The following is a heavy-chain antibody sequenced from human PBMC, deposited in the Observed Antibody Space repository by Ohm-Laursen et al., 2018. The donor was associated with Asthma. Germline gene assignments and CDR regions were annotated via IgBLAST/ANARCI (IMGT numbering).Heavy chain of an antibody. CDR1: GVAFTDSW. CDR2: INPLGYEK. CDR3: VTDAWWSYVH. V-gene: IGHV3-7*01. J-gene: IGHJ4*02. Sequence: SLRLSCTAPGVAFTDSWMSWVRQLPGGSLEWVAKINPLGYEKYYMDSVRGRFTVSRDNAKNLLYLEMNSLRVEDTAVYYCVTDAWWSYVHWGLGTLVTVSS. D-gene: IGHD1-26*01.